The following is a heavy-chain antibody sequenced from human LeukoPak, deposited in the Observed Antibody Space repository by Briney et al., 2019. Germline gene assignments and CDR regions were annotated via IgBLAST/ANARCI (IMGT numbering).Heavy chain of an antibody. V-gene: IGHV3-9*01. CDR1: GFTFDDYG. CDR2: ISWNSDNI. J-gene: IGHJ5*02. CDR3: ARNWFDP. Sequence: GRSLRLSCAASGFTFDDYGMHWVRQAPGKGLEWVAGISWNSDNIGYADSVKGRFTISRDKSKNTVYLQMNSLRFEDTAMYYCARNWFDPWGQGTLVTVSS.